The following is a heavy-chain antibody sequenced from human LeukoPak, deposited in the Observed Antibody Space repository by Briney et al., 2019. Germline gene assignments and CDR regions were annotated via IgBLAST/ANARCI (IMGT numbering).Heavy chain of an antibody. J-gene: IGHJ4*02. CDR2: ISSSGGST. CDR1: GFTFSSYA. CDR3: AKDRDYYDSSGYYRY. D-gene: IGHD3-22*01. Sequence: SGGSLRLSCAASGFTFSSYAMSWVRQAPGKGLEWVSAISSSGGSTYYADSVKGRFTISRDNSKNTLYLQMNSLRAEDTAVYYCAKDRDYYDSSGYYRYWGQGTLVTVSS. V-gene: IGHV3-23*01.